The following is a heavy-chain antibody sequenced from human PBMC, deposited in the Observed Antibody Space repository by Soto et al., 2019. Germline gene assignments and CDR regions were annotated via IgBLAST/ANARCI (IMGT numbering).Heavy chain of an antibody. CDR3: AKFRGDFWSGYYLPPFDY. CDR2: ISGSGGST. D-gene: IGHD3-3*01. J-gene: IGHJ4*02. Sequence: EVQLLESGGGLVQPGGSLRLSCAASGFTFSSYAMSWVRQAPGKGLEWVSAISGSGGSTCYADSVKGRFTISRDNSKNTLYLQMNSLRAEDTAVYYCAKFRGDFWSGYYLPPFDYWGQGTLVTVSS. CDR1: GFTFSSYA. V-gene: IGHV3-23*01.